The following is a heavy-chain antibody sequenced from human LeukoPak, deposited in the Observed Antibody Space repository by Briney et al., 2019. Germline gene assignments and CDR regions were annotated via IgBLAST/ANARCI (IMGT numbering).Heavy chain of an antibody. D-gene: IGHD6-13*01. J-gene: IGHJ6*02. CDR3: ARSIAAAGPGYGMDV. V-gene: IGHV1-8*01. CDR2: MNPNSGNT. Sequence: ASVKVSCKASGYTFTSYDINWERQATGQGLEWMGWMNPNSGNTGYAQKFQGRVTMTRNTSISTAYMELSSLRSEDTAVYYCARSIAAAGPGYGMDVWGQGTLVTVSS. CDR1: GYTFTSYD.